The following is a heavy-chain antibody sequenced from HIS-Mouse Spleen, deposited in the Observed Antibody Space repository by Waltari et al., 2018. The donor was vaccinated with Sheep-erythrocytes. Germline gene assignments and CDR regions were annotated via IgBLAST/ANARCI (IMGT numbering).Heavy chain of an antibody. CDR1: GFTFSSYW. J-gene: IGHJ3*02. Sequence: EVQLVESGGGLVQPGGSLRLSCAASGFTFSSYWMSWVRQAPGKGLGVMATIKHGGREKDFVDSLKGRFTISMDNAKNSLYLQMNSLRAEDTAVYYCARAVAGTPDAFDIWGQGTMVTVSS. D-gene: IGHD1-7*01. CDR3: ARAVAGTPDAFDI. V-gene: IGHV3-7*01. CDR2: IKHGGREK.